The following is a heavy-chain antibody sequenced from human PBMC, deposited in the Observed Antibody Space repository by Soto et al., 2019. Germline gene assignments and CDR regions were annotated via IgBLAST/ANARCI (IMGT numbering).Heavy chain of an antibody. J-gene: IGHJ4*02. CDR1: GYTFTSYA. CDR3: ARDRSARPSGLFDY. CDR2: INAGNGNT. D-gene: IGHD6-6*01. Sequence: GASVKVSCKASGYTFTSYAMHWVRQAPGQRLEWMGWINAGNGNTKYSQKFQGRVTITRDTSASTAYMELSSLRSEDTAVYYCARDRSARPSGLFDYWGQGTLVTVSS. V-gene: IGHV1-3*01.